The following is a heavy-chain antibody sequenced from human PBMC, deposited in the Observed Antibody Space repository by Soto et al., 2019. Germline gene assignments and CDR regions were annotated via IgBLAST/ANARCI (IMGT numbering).Heavy chain of an antibody. CDR1: GGSMRNYF. V-gene: IGHV4-59*01. Sequence: PSETLSLTCTVSGGSMRNYFWTWIRQPPGKGLEWIGYIHYSGTTSFFPSYNPFLRRRVTISEDTSKNQFSLKLLSVTTADTAVYFCAAGEASSRNLAPYYIDFWGQGTLVTVSS. CDR2: IHYSGTT. J-gene: IGHJ4*02. CDR3: AAGEASSRNLAPYYIDF. D-gene: IGHD6-13*01.